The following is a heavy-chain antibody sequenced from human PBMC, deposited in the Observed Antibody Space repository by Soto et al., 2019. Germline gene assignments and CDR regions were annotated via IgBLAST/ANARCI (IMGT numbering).Heavy chain of an antibody. J-gene: IGHJ5*02. CDR1: GGSISSGGYY. CDR3: AREQLWSRGWFDP. Sequence: SETLSLTCTVSGGSISSGGYYWSWIRQHPGKGLEWIGYIYYSGSTYCNPSLKSRVTISVDTSKNQFSLKLSSVTAADTAVYYCAREQLWSRGWFDPWGQGTLVTVSS. CDR2: IYYSGST. V-gene: IGHV4-31*03. D-gene: IGHD5-18*01.